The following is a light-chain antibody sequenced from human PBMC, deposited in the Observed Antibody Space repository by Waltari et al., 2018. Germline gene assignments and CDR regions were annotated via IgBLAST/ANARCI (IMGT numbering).Light chain of an antibody. CDR1: SLRSYS. V-gene: IGLV3-19*01. J-gene: IGLJ2*01. Sequence: TQDPAVSVAVGQTVSITCQGDSLRSYSASWYQQRPGQAPVLVMYDKNNRPSGVPDRFSGSSSDNTASLTITGAQAEDEAYYYCHSRDASGVGGAFAGGTKLTVL. CDR3: HSRDASGVGGA. CDR2: DKN.